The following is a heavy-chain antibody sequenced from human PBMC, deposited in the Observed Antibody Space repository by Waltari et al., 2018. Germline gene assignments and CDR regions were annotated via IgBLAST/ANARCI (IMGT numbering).Heavy chain of an antibody. CDR3: ASEERYTGSFDY. D-gene: IGHD1-26*01. Sequence: QLQLQESGPGLVKPSETLSLTCTVSGGSISSSSYYWGWLRQPPGKGLEWIGSIYYSGSTYYNPSLKSRVTISVDTSKNQFSLKLSSVTAADTAVYYCASEERYTGSFDYWGQGTLVTVSS. J-gene: IGHJ4*02. V-gene: IGHV4-39*07. CDR1: GGSISSSSYY. CDR2: IYYSGST.